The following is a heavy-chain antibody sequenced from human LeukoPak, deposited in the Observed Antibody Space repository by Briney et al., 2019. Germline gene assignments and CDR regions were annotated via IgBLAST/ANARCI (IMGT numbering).Heavy chain of an antibody. Sequence: GASVKVSCKASGYTFTSYGISWVRQAPGQGLEWMGWISAYNGNTNYAQKLQGRVTMTTDTSTSTAYMALRSLRSDDTAVYYCARERAPGYSSGNYGMDVWGQGPRSPSP. D-gene: IGHD5-18*01. J-gene: IGHJ6*02. CDR2: ISAYNGNT. CDR1: GYTFTSYG. CDR3: ARERAPGYSSGNYGMDV. V-gene: IGHV1-18*01.